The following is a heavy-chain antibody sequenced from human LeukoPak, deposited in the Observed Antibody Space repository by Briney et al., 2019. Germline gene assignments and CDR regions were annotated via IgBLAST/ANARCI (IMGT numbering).Heavy chain of an antibody. J-gene: IGHJ4*02. CDR2: ISAYNGNT. CDR1: GYTFTSYG. D-gene: IGHD5-24*01. CDR3: ARQSGPASERATINPFDY. Sequence: ASVKVSCKASGYTFTSYGISWVRQAPGQGLEWMGWISAYNGNTNYAQKLQGRVTMTTDTSTSTAYMELRSLRSDDTAVYYCARQSGPASERATINPFDYWGQGTLVTVSS. V-gene: IGHV1-18*01.